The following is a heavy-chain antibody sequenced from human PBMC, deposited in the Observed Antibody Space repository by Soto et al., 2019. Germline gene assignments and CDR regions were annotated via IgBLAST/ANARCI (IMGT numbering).Heavy chain of an antibody. D-gene: IGHD1-26*01. CDR1: GFTFAAYP. V-gene: IGHV3-23*01. J-gene: IGHJ4*02. CDR2: VIGSGDAT. CDR3: AKGRIVGAASFDY. Sequence: XGSLRLSCLASGFTFAAYPMSWVRQAPGKGLEWISSVIGSGDATYYADSVKGRFTISRDSSNNTFFLRMNGLRAEDTAQYYCAKGRIVGAASFDYGGQETLVTVS.